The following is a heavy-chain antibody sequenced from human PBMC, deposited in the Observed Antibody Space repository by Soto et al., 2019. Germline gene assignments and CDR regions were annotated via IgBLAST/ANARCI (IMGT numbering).Heavy chain of an antibody. Sequence: GASVKVSCKASGGTFSSYAISWVRQAPGQGLEWMGGIIPIFGTANYAQKFQGRVTITADESTSTAYMELSSLRSEDTAVYYCAREPRRQSIAARPYYFDYWGQGTLVTVSS. V-gene: IGHV1-69*13. CDR3: AREPRRQSIAARPYYFDY. D-gene: IGHD6-6*01. J-gene: IGHJ4*02. CDR2: IIPIFGTA. CDR1: GGTFSSYA.